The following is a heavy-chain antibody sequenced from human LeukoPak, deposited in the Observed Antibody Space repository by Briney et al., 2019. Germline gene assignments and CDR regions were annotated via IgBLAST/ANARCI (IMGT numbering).Heavy chain of an antibody. Sequence: PGGSLRLSCAASGFTVSSNYMSWVRQAPGKGLEWVSVIYSGGSTYYADSVKGRFTISRDNSKNTLYLQMNSLRAEDTAVYYCARGGSGDSSGYYGNYFDYWGQGTLVTVSS. V-gene: IGHV3-53*01. CDR3: ARGGSGDSSGYYGNYFDY. D-gene: IGHD3-22*01. CDR1: GFTVSSNY. CDR2: IYSGGST. J-gene: IGHJ4*02.